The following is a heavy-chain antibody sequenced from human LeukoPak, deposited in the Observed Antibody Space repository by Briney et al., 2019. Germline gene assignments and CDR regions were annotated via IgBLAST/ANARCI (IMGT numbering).Heavy chain of an antibody. V-gene: IGHV1-2*02. CDR1: GYSFTDYY. CDR3: ARDSGRDYGDEY. D-gene: IGHD4-17*01. Sequence: ASVKVSCKASGYSFTDYYIHWVRQAPGQGLEWMGWINPHSGGRNLAQKFQGRVTMTRDTSISTAYMELSRLRSDDTAVYYCARDSGRDYGDEYWGQGTLVTVSS. J-gene: IGHJ4*02. CDR2: INPHSGGR.